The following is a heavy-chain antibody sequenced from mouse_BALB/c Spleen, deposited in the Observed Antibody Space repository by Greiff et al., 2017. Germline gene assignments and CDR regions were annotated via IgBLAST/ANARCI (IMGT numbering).Heavy chain of an antibody. CDR1: GYTFTSYT. CDR3: ARDGYLGWFAY. J-gene: IGHJ3*01. CDR2: INPSSGYT. D-gene: IGHD2-3*01. Sequence: QVQLKQSGAELARPGASVKMSCKASGYTFTSYTMHWVKQRPGQGLEWIGYINPSSGYTNYNQKFKDKATLTADKSSSTAYMQLSSLTSEDSAVYYCARDGYLGWFAYWGQGTLVTVSA. V-gene: IGHV1-4*01.